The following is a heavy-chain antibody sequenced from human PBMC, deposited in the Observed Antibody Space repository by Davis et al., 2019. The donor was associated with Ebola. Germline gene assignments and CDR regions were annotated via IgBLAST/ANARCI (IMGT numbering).Heavy chain of an antibody. V-gene: IGHV1-2*04. Sequence: AASVKVSCKASGYTFTSYGISWVRQAPGQGLEWMGWINPNSGGTNYAQKFQGWVTMTRDTSISTAYMELSRLRSDDTAVYYCARDNGGSSPHYYYYYGMDVWGQGTTVTVSS. D-gene: IGHD6-6*01. CDR1: GYTFTSYG. CDR3: ARDNGGSSPHYYYYYGMDV. J-gene: IGHJ6*02. CDR2: INPNSGGT.